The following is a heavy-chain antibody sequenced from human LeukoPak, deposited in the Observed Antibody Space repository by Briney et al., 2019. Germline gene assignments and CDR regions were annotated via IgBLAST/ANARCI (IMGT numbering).Heavy chain of an antibody. Sequence: ASVKVSCKASGYTFTSYGISWVRQAPGQGLEWMGWINPNSGGTNYAQKFQGRVTMTRDTSISTAYMELSRLRSDDTAVYYCAVTPTTVTTVTYDYWGQGTLVTVSS. J-gene: IGHJ4*02. V-gene: IGHV1-2*02. D-gene: IGHD4-17*01. CDR2: INPNSGGT. CDR3: AVTPTTVTTVTYDY. CDR1: GYTFTSYG.